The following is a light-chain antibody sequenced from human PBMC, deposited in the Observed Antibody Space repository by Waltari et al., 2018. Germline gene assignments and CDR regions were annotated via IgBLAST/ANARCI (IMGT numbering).Light chain of an antibody. CDR3: QQSYSTLFT. CDR1: QSISSY. CDR2: AAS. Sequence: DIQMTQSPSSLSASVGDRVTITCRASQSISSYLNWYQQKPGKAPKLLIYAASSLQSGVPSRVSGIGSGTDFTLPISSLQPEDLATYYCQQSYSTLFTFGPGTKVDIK. V-gene: IGKV1-39*01. J-gene: IGKJ3*01.